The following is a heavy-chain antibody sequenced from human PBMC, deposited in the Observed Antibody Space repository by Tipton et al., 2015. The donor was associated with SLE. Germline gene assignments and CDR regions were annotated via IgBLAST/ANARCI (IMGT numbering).Heavy chain of an antibody. CDR2: ISYSGGT. CDR1: GFSISSAYY. D-gene: IGHD6-13*01. Sequence: GLVKPSETLSLTCSVSGFSISSAYYWGWIRQPPGKGLEFIGTISYSGGTDYNPSLKSRVTISKDTSKNHFSLKLDSVTATDTAVYYCARDARYSSRRDFDSWGQGTLVTVSS. J-gene: IGHJ4*02. V-gene: IGHV4-38-2*02. CDR3: ARDARYSSRRDFDS.